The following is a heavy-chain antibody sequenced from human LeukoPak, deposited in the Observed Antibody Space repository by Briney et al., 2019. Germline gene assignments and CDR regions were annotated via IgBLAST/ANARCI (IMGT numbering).Heavy chain of an antibody. V-gene: IGHV1-8*03. CDR2: MNPNSGNT. CDR1: GYTFTGYY. D-gene: IGHD3-22*01. CDR3: ARWVGGYYAFDI. Sequence: ASVKVSCKASGYTFTGYYMHWVRQATGQGLEWMGWMNPNSGNTGYAQKFQGRVTITRNTSISTAYMELSSLRSEDTAVYYCARWVGGYYAFDIWGQGTMVTVSS. J-gene: IGHJ3*02.